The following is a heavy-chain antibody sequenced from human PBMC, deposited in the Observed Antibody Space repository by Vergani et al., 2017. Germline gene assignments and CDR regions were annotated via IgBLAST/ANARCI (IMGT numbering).Heavy chain of an antibody. CDR1: GFTFSNAW. CDR3: TTVRSGTAAFDY. Sequence: VQLVESGGGLEKPGGSLRLSCAASGFTFSNAWISWVRQAPGQGLEWVGRITMKTDGGTTDYAAPVKGRITTSRADSKNTLYLQRNSLKTEDTAVYYCTTVRSGTAAFDYWGQGTLVTVSS. V-gene: IGHV3-15*01. J-gene: IGHJ4*02. CDR2: ITMKTDGGTT. D-gene: IGHD1/OR15-1a*01.